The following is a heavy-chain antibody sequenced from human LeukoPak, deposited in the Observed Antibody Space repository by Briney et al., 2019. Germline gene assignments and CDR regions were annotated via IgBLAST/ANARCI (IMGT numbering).Heavy chain of an antibody. V-gene: IGHV3-23*01. CDR1: GFTVSSNY. CDR2: ISGSGGST. Sequence: PGGSLRLSCAASGFTVSSNYMSWVRQAPGKGLEWVAVISGSGGSTYYADSVKGRFTISRDNSKNTLYLQMNSLRAEDTAVYYCAKAQDIVVVVAAVHFDYWGQGTLVTVSS. CDR3: AKAQDIVVVVAAVHFDY. D-gene: IGHD2-15*01. J-gene: IGHJ4*02.